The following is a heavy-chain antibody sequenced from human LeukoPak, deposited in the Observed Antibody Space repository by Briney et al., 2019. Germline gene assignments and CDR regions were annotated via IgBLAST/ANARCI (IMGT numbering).Heavy chain of an antibody. V-gene: IGHV4-4*02. CDR2: IYHSGST. CDR3: ARVFGSGYDFRGAFDI. J-gene: IGHJ3*02. Sequence: ASETLSLTCGVSGGSISTSYWWSWVRQPPGKGLEWIGEIYHSGSTNYNPSLKSRVTISMDKSKNQFSLNMTSVTAADTAVYYCARVFGSGYDFRGAFDIWGQGTMVTVPS. D-gene: IGHD5-12*01. CDR1: GGSISTSYW.